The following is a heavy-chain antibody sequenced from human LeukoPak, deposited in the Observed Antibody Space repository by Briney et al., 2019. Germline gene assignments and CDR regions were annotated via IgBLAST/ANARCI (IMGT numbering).Heavy chain of an antibody. J-gene: IGHJ6*02. V-gene: IGHV3-21*01. CDR3: ARDLIAVAGTEDYYYYYGMDV. CDR1: GFTFSSYS. D-gene: IGHD6-19*01. Sequence: GGSLRLSCAASGFTFSSYSMNWVPQAPGKGLEWVSSISSSSSYIYYADSVKGRFTISRDNSKNSLYLQMNSLRAEDTAVYYCARDLIAVAGTEDYYYYYGMDVSGQGTTATVSS. CDR2: ISSSSSYI.